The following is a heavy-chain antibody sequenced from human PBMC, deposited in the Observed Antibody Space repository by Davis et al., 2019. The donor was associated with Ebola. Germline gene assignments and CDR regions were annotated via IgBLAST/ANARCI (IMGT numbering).Heavy chain of an antibody. Sequence: PGGSLRLSCAVSGGSISSGNWWNWVRQPPGKGLEWIGEIFHSGSTNYNPSLKSRVTMSVDTSKNQFSLKLSSVTAADTAVYYCARGLCSGGSCYSFWFDPWGQGTLVTVSS. CDR2: IFHSGST. V-gene: IGHV4-4*02. D-gene: IGHD2-15*01. CDR1: GGSISSGNW. CDR3: ARGLCSGGSCYSFWFDP. J-gene: IGHJ5*02.